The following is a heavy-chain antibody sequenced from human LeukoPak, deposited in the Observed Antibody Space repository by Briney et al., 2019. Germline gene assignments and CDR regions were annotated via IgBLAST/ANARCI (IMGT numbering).Heavy chain of an antibody. D-gene: IGHD2-15*01. CDR2: INHSGST. CDR3: ARGKRTIVATITSGNFRYCSGGSCYRWFDP. J-gene: IGHJ5*02. Sequence: SETLSLTCAVSGGSFSGYYWSWIRQPPGKGLEWIGEINHSGSTNYNQSLKSRVTISVDTSKNQFSLQLSSVTAADTAVYYCARGKRTIVATITSGNFRYCSGGSCYRWFDPWGQGTLVTVSS. CDR1: GGSFSGYY. V-gene: IGHV4-34*01.